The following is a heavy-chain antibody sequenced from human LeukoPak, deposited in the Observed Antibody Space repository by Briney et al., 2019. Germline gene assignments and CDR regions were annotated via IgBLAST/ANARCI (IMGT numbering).Heavy chain of an antibody. CDR3: TTDPGLKLEDY. J-gene: IGHJ4*02. CDR2: IRRKPDNYAT. V-gene: IGHV3-73*01. D-gene: IGHD4/OR15-4a*01. CDR1: GFTISGSA. Sequence: GGSLRLSWAASGFTISGSAMHWVRQASGKGREWISRIRRKPDNYATAYAAAVKGRFTISRDDSRNTAYLEMNSLKTEDTAVYYCTTDPGLKLEDYWGQGTLVTVSS.